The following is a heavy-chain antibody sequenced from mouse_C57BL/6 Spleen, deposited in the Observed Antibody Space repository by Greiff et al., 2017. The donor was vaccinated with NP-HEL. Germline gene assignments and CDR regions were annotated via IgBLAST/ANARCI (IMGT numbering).Heavy chain of an antibody. CDR2: ISSGSSPI. Sequence: DVQLVESGGGLVKPGGSLKLSCAASGFTFSDYGMHWVRQAPEKGLEWVAYISSGSSPIYYADTVKGRFTISRDNAKNTLFLQMTSLRSEDTAMYYCARSGYSNPYFDYWGQGTTLTVSS. V-gene: IGHV5-17*01. CDR3: ARSGYSNPYFDY. J-gene: IGHJ2*01. CDR1: GFTFSDYG. D-gene: IGHD2-5*01.